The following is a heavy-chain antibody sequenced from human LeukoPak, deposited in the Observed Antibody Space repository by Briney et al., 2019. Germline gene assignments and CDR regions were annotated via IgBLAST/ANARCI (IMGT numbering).Heavy chain of an antibody. J-gene: IGHJ4*02. CDR1: GFTFSNYW. CDR3: ARTCGGNCYHDY. V-gene: IGHV3-74*01. D-gene: IGHD2-21*02. CDR2: ISRDGSTT. Sequence: PGGSLRLSCAASGFTFSNYWIHWVRQAPGRGLEWVSHISRDGSTTNYADSVKGRFTISRDNAKDTLHLQMNSLRAEDTAVYYCARTCGGNCYHDYWGQGTLVTVSS.